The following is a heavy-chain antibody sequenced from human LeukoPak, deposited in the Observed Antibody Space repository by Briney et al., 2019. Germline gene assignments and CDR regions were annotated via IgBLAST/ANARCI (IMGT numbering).Heavy chain of an antibody. Sequence: GEPLKISCQGSGYRFTSFWIVWVRQMPGKGLEWMGIIYPGDSDTRYSPSFQGQVTISADKSISTAYLQWSSLKASDTAMYYCARPSDYGDSYYFDYWGQGTLVTVSS. V-gene: IGHV5-51*01. CDR3: ARPSDYGDSYYFDY. J-gene: IGHJ4*02. CDR1: GYRFTSFW. D-gene: IGHD4-17*01. CDR2: IYPGDSDT.